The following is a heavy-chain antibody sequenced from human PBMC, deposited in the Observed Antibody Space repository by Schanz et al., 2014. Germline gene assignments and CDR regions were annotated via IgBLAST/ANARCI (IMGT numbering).Heavy chain of an antibody. D-gene: IGHD2-2*01. Sequence: QLVQSGAEVKKPGASVKVSCKASGFTLTSHFMHWLRQAPGQGLEWMGLINPIDGSTTYVWGFHGRLTMTRDTSTTTVDRDLSTLRSEDTDVYYCARGSCTASGCYDAFDLWGQGTLVTVSS. CDR1: GFTLTSHF. CDR2: INPIDGST. J-gene: IGHJ3*01. CDR3: ARGSCTASGCYDAFDL. V-gene: IGHV1-46*01.